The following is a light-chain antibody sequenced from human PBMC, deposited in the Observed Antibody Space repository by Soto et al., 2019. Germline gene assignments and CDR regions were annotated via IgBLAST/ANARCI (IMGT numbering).Light chain of an antibody. CDR2: GAS. CDR1: QSVNTN. J-gene: IGKJ1*01. CDR3: QQHGTT. V-gene: IGKV3-20*01. Sequence: FVLTQSPGTLSLSPGERATLSCRASQSVNTNFAWYQQKPGQAPRLLIYGASTRATGIPARFSGSGSGTDFTLTISRLEPEDSAVYYCQQHGTTFGQGTKVDIK.